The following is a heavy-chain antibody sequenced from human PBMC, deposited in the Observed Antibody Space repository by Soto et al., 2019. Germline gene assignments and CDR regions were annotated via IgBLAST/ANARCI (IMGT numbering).Heavy chain of an antibody. CDR3: AKGSGEYYYDSSGYYLHYFDY. CDR1: GFTFSSYA. Sequence: PVGSLRLSCAASGFTFSSYAMSWVRQAPGKGLEWVSAISGSGGSTYYADSVKGRFTISRDNSKNTLYLQMNSLRAEDTAVYYCAKGSGEYYYDSSGYYLHYFDYWGQGTLVTVSS. D-gene: IGHD3-22*01. CDR2: ISGSGGST. V-gene: IGHV3-23*01. J-gene: IGHJ4*02.